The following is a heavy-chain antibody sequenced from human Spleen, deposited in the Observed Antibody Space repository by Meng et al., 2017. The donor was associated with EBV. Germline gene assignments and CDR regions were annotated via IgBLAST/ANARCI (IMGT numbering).Heavy chain of an antibody. D-gene: IGHD2-15*01. V-gene: IGHV4-4*02. CDR2: IHHSGGT. CDR1: RGFITSGDW. J-gene: IGHJ4*02. Sequence: VLRRESGPGLVRPSGTLSLTCAVSRGFITSGDWWSWVRQSPGKGLEWIGEIHHSGGTSYNPSLKSRVTISLDMSKDQFSLRLSSVTAADTAVYYCARAGYHRPASEYWGQGTLVTVSS. CDR3: ARAGYHRPASEY.